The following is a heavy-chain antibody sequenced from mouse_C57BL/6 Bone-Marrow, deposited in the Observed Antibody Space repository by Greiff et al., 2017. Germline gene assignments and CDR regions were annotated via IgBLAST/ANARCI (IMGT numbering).Heavy chain of an antibody. CDR3: ARELGRWYFDV. CDR1: GYTFTSYW. Sequence: QVQLQQPGAELVRPGSSVKLSCKASGYTFTSYWMDWVKQRPGQGLEWIGNIYPSDSETHYNQKFKDKAPLTVDKSSSTAYMQLSSLTSEDSAVYYCARELGRWYFDVWGTGTTVTVSS. J-gene: IGHJ1*03. V-gene: IGHV1-61*01. D-gene: IGHD4-1*01. CDR2: IYPSDSET.